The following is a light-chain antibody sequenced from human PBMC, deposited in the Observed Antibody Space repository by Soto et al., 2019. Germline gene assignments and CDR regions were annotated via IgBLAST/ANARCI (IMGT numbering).Light chain of an antibody. CDR2: GAS. Sequence: EIVLTQSPGTLSLSPGERPTLSCRASQSVNSRLAWYQHKPGQAPRLLISGASSRATGIPDRFSGSGSATDFTLTISRLEPEDCALYYCQHYGRSPITFGQGTDGRL. J-gene: IGKJ5*01. V-gene: IGKV3-20*01. CDR3: QHYGRSPIT. CDR1: QSVNSR.